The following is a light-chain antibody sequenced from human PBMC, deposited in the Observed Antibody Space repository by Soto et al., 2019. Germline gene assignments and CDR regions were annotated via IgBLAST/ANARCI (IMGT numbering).Light chain of an antibody. CDR1: QTIKKY. Sequence: IQMTQSPSSLSASVGDRVTVTCRESQTIKKYLNWYQCKPGKAPKLLIYGASNLQRGVPSRFSGSGSGTDFPLTISRLETEDFATYYCHQIFSAPFTFGQGTGLE. CDR3: HQIFSAPFT. V-gene: IGKV1-39*01. CDR2: GAS. J-gene: IGKJ2*01.